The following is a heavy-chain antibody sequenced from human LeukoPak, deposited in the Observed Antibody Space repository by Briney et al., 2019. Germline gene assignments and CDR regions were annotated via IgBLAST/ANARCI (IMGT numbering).Heavy chain of an antibody. Sequence: ASVNVSFMSSGYTFTGYYMHWVRQAPGQGLEWMGWINPNSGGTNYAQKFQGRVTMTRDTSISTAYMELSRLRSDDTAVYYCASLDIVVVPARYDAFDIWGQGTMVTVSS. CDR3: ASLDIVVVPARYDAFDI. D-gene: IGHD2-2*01. J-gene: IGHJ3*02. CDR2: INPNSGGT. V-gene: IGHV1-2*02. CDR1: GYTFTGYY.